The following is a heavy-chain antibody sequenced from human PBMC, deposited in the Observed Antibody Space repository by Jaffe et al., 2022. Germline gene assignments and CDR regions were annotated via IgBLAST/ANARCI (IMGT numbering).Heavy chain of an antibody. Sequence: QVTLKESGPVLVKPTETLTLTCTVSGFSLSNARMGVTWIRQSPGKALEWLAHIFSNDEKSYSTSLKSRLTISKDTSKSQVVLTMTNMDPVDTATYYCARRGTYGAGTHFPYYFDYWGQGTLVTVSS. J-gene: IGHJ4*02. V-gene: IGHV2-26*01. D-gene: IGHD3-10*01. CDR3: ARRGTYGAGTHFPYYFDY. CDR1: GFSLSNARMG. CDR2: IFSNDEK.